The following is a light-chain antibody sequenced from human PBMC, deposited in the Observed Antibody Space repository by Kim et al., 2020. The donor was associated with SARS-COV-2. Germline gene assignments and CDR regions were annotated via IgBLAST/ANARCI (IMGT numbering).Light chain of an antibody. V-gene: IGKV3-15*01. J-gene: IGKJ2*01. Sequence: SGSPGERATLSCTASQSVTTDLAWYQHKPGQAPRLLISDASARATGLPVRFSGSGSGTEFTLTITSLQSEDFAVYFCQQYNKWPYTFGQGTKLEI. CDR3: QQYNKWPYT. CDR1: QSVTTD. CDR2: DAS.